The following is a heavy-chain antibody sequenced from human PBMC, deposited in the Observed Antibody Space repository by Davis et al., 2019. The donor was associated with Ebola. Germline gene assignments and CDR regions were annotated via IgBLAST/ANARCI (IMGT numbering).Heavy chain of an antibody. CDR1: GGSFSGYY. CDR3: ARGYCSSTSCYNWFDP. D-gene: IGHD2-2*01. CDR2: INDSGST. V-gene: IGHV4-34*01. J-gene: IGHJ5*02. Sequence: SETLSLTCAVYGGSFSGYYWSWIRQSPGKGLEWIGEINDSGSTNYNPSLKSRVTIPVDTSKNQFSLKLSSVTAADTAVYYCARGYCSSTSCYNWFDPWGQGTLVTVSS.